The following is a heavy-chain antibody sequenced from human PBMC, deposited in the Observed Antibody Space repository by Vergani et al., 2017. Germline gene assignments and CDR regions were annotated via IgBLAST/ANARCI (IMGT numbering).Heavy chain of an antibody. Sequence: QVQLVQSGAELKKPGASVKVSCKASGYTFSSYGISWVRQAPGQGLEWVGWISAYNGNTNYVQKLQGRITMTTDTSTSTVYMELSSLRSGDTAVYSCASGVDTAMCYDVVYYYSMDVWGQGSTVTV. CDR3: ASGVDTAMCYDVVYYYSMDV. CDR2: ISAYNGNT. CDR1: GYTFSSYG. D-gene: IGHD5-18*01. V-gene: IGHV1-18*01. J-gene: IGHJ6*02.